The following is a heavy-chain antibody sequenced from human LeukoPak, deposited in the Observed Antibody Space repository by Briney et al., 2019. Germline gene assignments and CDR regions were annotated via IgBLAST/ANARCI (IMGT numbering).Heavy chain of an antibody. D-gene: IGHD3-9*01. Sequence: ASVKVSCKASGYTFTGYYTNWVRQAPGQGLEWMGWINSDSGFTKYAQKFQGRVTMTRDTSITTVYMDLTRLTSDDTAVYYCARNFDMKGFDPWGQGTLVTVSS. CDR3: ARNFDMKGFDP. CDR1: GYTFTGYY. J-gene: IGHJ5*02. V-gene: IGHV1-2*02. CDR2: INSDSGFT.